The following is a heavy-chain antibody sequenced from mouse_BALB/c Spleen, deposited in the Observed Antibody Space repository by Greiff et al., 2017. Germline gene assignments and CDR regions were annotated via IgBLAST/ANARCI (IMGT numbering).Heavy chain of an antibody. D-gene: IGHD2-1*01. V-gene: IGHV5-15*02. CDR1: GFTFSDYG. CDR3: ARVYGSLGWFAY. Sequence: EVKVVESGGGLVQPGGSRKLSCAASGFTFSDYGMAWVRQAPGKGPEWVAFISNLAYSIYYADTVTGRFTISRENAKNTLYLEMSSLRSEDTAMYYCARVYGSLGWFAYWGQGTLVTVSA. J-gene: IGHJ3*01. CDR2: ISNLAYSI.